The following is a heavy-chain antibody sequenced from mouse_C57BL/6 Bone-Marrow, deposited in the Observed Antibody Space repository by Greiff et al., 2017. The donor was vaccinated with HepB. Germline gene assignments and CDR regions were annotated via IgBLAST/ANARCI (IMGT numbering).Heavy chain of an antibody. Sequence: VQLQQPGAELVKPGASVKLSCKASGYTFTSYWMHWVKQRPGQGLEWIGMIHPNSGSTNYNEKFKSKATLTVDKSSSTAYMQLSSLTSEDSAVYYYARGIIYGSSHYYAMDYWGQGTSVTVSS. CDR1: GYTFTSYW. V-gene: IGHV1-64*01. D-gene: IGHD1-1*01. CDR2: IHPNSGST. CDR3: ARGIIYGSSHYYAMDY. J-gene: IGHJ4*01.